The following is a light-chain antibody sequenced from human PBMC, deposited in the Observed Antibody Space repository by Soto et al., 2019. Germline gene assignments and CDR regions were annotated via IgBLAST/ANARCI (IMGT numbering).Light chain of an antibody. J-gene: IGKJ4*01. V-gene: IGKV1-39*01. CDR2: XXX. CDR3: QQSYSTPPET. Sequence: DIQMTQSPSSLSASVGDRVTITCRASQSISSYLNWYQQKPGKAPKLLIXXXXXXQXGVPSRFSGXXXXXXXXLTISSLQPEDFATYYCQQSYSTPPETFGGGTKVDIK. CDR1: QSISSY.